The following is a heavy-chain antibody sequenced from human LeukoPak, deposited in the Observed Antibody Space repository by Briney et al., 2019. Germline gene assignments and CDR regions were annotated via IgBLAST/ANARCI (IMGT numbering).Heavy chain of an antibody. V-gene: IGHV3-33*03. J-gene: IGHJ5*02. D-gene: IGHD1-1*01. CDR2: ISYDGSNK. CDR3: ISDLCGRDDQ. CDR1: AFSFSAYV. Sequence: GGSLRLSCAASAFSFSAYVMHWVRQAPGKGLEWVALISYDGSNKDYADSVKGRFTISRDNAKDTLYLQMSSLRDEDTAVYHCISDLCGRDDQWGRGTLVTVSS.